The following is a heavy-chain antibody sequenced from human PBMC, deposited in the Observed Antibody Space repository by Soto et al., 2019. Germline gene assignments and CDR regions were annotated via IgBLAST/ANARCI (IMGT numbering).Heavy chain of an antibody. V-gene: IGHV1-46*01. Sequence: ASVKVSCKASGYTFTSYYMHWVRQAPGQGLEWMGIINPSGGSTTYAQKFQGRVTMTRDTSTSTIYMELSSLRSDDTAVYYCAKDTTRSGALFDYWGQGTLVTVSS. D-gene: IGHD1-1*01. CDR3: AKDTTRSGALFDY. J-gene: IGHJ4*02. CDR1: GYTFTSYY. CDR2: INPSGGST.